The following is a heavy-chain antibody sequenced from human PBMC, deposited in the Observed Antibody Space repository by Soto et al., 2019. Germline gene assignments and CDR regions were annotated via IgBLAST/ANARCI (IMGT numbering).Heavy chain of an antibody. CDR1: GFTFSSYG. CDR2: ISYDGSNK. Sequence: QVQLVESGGGVVQPGRSLRLSCAASGFTFSSYGMHWVRQAPGKGLEWVAVISYDGSNKYYADSVKGRFTISRDNSKNTLYLQMNSLRAEDTAVYYCAKDVMEYYNYGMDVWGQGTTVTVSS. CDR3: AKDVMEYYNYGMDV. D-gene: IGHD1-1*01. J-gene: IGHJ6*02. V-gene: IGHV3-30*18.